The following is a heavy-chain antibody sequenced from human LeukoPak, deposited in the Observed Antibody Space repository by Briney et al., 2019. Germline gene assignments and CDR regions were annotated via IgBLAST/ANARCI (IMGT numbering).Heavy chain of an antibody. J-gene: IGHJ6*03. Sequence: PSETLSLTCTVYGGSISSSSYYWGWIRQPPGKGLEWIGSIYYSGSTYYKPSLRSRVTISVDTSKSQFSLKLSSVTAADTAVYYCARHQGGDGYNYYYYYMDVWGKGTTVTVSS. V-gene: IGHV4-39*01. CDR3: ARHQGGDGYNYYYYYMDV. D-gene: IGHD5-24*01. CDR2: IYYSGST. CDR1: GGSISSSSYY.